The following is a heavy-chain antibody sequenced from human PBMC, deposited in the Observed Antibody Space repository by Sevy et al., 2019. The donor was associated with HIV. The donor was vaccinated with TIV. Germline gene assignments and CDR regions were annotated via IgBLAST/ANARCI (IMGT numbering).Heavy chain of an antibody. CDR1: GGSISGSNYY. CDR3: AGQDIIVSSSPRSKTLHY. Sequence: SETLSLTCTVSGGSISGSNYYWGWIRQPPGEGLEWIGSIDFSGSAYNNPSLNSRVTISVDTSKNQFSLRLSSVTAADTAVYYCAGQDIIVSSSPRSKTLHYWGQGTSVTVSS. V-gene: IGHV4-39*01. D-gene: IGHD3-22*01. CDR2: IDFSGSA. J-gene: IGHJ4*02.